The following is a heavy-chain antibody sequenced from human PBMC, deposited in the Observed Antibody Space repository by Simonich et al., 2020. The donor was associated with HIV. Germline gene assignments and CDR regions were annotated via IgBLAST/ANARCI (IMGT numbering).Heavy chain of an antibody. J-gene: IGHJ5*02. D-gene: IGHD2-15*01. CDR2: INHSGST. CDR1: GGSFSGYY. V-gene: IGHV4-34*01. CDR3: ASHYGGNHLNWFDP. Sequence: QVQLQQWGSGLLQPSETLSLTCAVYGGSFSGYYWSWIRQPPWKGLEWIGEINHSGSTNYNPSLKSRVTISVDTSKNQFSLKLSSVTAADTAVYYCASHYGGNHLNWFDPWGQGTLVTVSS.